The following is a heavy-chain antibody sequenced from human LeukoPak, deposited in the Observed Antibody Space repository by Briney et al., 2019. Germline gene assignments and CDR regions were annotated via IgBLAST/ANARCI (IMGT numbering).Heavy chain of an antibody. D-gene: IGHD6-19*01. J-gene: IGHJ4*02. Sequence: AGGSLRLSCAASGFTFSSYEMNWVRQAPGKGLVWVSYISSSGSTIYYADSVKGRFTISRDNAKNSLYLQMNSLRAEDTAVYYCARDRGYSSGWFDYWGQGTLVTVSS. V-gene: IGHV3-48*03. CDR3: ARDRGYSSGWFDY. CDR1: GFTFSSYE. CDR2: ISSSGSTI.